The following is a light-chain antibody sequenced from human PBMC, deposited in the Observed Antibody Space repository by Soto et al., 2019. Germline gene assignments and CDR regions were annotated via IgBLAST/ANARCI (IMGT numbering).Light chain of an antibody. CDR3: LQQNSYPLT. CDR2: VAS. CDR1: QGIRND. Sequence: DVRMTQSPSSLSASVGDRVTITCRAGQGIRNDLAWYQQKPGKAPKRLIYVASSLQSGVPSRFSGSGSGTEFNLTISSLQPEDSATYYCLQQNSYPLTFGGGTKVDIK. V-gene: IGKV1-17*01. J-gene: IGKJ4*01.